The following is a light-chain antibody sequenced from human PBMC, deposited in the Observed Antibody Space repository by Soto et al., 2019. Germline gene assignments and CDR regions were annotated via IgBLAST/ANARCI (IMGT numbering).Light chain of an antibody. CDR2: MVS. CDR3: LQARQTAPT. Sequence: DIVMTQSPLSLSVTPGEPASISCRSNQSLLYSNGHNYLDWYLQKPGQSPQLLIYMVSTRVTGVLVTFTGSGTVTDLVVTIPHVVPEDVGVCYCLQARQTAPTFGQGAMV. V-gene: IGKV2-28*01. CDR1: QSLLYSNGHNY. J-gene: IGKJ1*01.